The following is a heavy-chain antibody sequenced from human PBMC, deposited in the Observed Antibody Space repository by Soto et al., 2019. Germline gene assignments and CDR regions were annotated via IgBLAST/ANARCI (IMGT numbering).Heavy chain of an antibody. V-gene: IGHV1-18*01. D-gene: IGHD4-4*01. CDR1: GYTFTSYG. CDR3: ATDLHNYYYYGMDV. CDR2: ISAYNGNT. Sequence: ASVKVSCKASGYTFTSYGISWVRQAPGQGLEWMGWISAYNGNTNYAQKLQGRVTMTTDTSTSTAYMELSSLRSEDTAVYYCATDLHNYYYYGMDVWGQGTTVTVSS. J-gene: IGHJ6*02.